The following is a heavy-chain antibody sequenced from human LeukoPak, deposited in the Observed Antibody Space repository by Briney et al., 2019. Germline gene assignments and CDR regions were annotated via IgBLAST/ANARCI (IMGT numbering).Heavy chain of an antibody. CDR2: ISYDGSNK. J-gene: IGHJ4*02. CDR3: VSYLPYYYGSGSLREDY. CDR1: GFTFSSYA. Sequence: GGSLRLSCAASGFTFSSYAMHWVRQAPGKGLEWVAVISYDGSNKYYADSVKGRFTISRDNSKNTLYLQMNSLRAEDTAVYYCVSYLPYYYGSGSLREDYWGQGTLVTVSS. V-gene: IGHV3-30-3*01. D-gene: IGHD3-10*01.